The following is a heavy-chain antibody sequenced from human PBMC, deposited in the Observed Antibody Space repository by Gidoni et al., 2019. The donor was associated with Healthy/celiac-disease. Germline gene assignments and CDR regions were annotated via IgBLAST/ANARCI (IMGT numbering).Heavy chain of an antibody. Sequence: EVQLLESGGGLVQPGGSLRLSCAASGFTFSSYAMSWVRQAPGKGLEWVSAISGSGGSTYYADSVKGRFTISRDNSKNTLYLQMNSLRAEDTAVYYCAKVEFIAAAGTEYFQHWGQGTLVTVSS. J-gene: IGHJ1*01. CDR1: GFTFSSYA. D-gene: IGHD6-13*01. CDR3: AKVEFIAAAGTEYFQH. V-gene: IGHV3-23*01. CDR2: ISGSGGST.